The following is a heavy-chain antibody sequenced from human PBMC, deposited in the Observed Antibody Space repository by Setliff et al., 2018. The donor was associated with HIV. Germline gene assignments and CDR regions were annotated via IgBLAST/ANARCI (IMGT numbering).Heavy chain of an antibody. Sequence: SETLSLTCTVSGGSISSGSYFWNWIRQPAGKGLEWIGRIYSSGITNYNPSLNSRLTISLDTSKNQFSLQVTSVTAADTALYYCARDPYCPNTCYEDFTFDSWGQGTLVTVSS. CDR2: IYSSGIT. V-gene: IGHV4-61*02. CDR1: GGSISSGSYF. D-gene: IGHD2-8*01. J-gene: IGHJ4*02. CDR3: ARDPYCPNTCYEDFTFDS.